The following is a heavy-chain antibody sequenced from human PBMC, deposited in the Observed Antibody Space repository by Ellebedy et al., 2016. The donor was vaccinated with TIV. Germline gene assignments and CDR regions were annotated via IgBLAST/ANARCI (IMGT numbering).Heavy chain of an antibody. CDR1: GYIFTAYY. CDR2: INPDSGVT. CDR3: ARVRRGSSGMDV. Sequence: ASVKVSCKTSGYIFTAYYIHWVRQAPGQGPEWMGWINPDSGVTNFAQKFQGRVTMTRDTSVNTAYMELSRLESDDTAVYYCARVRRGSSGMDVWGQGTTVTVS. D-gene: IGHD6-13*01. V-gene: IGHV1-2*02. J-gene: IGHJ6*02.